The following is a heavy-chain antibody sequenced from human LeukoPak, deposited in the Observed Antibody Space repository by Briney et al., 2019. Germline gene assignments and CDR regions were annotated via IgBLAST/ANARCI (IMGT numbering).Heavy chain of an antibody. V-gene: IGHV3-21*01. Sequence: GGSLTLSCTASGFTFSTYAMSWVRQALGKGLEWVSSISSSSSYIFYADSVKRRFTISRDNAKNSLYLQVNSLRAEDTAVYYCAREIALAGLNDYWGQGTLVTVSS. CDR2: ISSSSSYI. D-gene: IGHD6-19*01. J-gene: IGHJ4*02. CDR1: GFTFSTYA. CDR3: AREIALAGLNDY.